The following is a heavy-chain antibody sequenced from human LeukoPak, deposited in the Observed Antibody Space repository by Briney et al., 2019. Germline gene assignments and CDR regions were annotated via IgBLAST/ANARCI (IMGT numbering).Heavy chain of an antibody. V-gene: IGHV3-23*01. CDR2: ISGSGGST. CDR3: AKAPDIVVVPAARGAFDI. Sequence: PGGSLRLSWAASRFTFSSYAMSWVRQAPGKGLEWVSAISGSGGSTYYADSVKGRFTISRDNSKNTLYLQMNSLRAEDTAVYYCAKAPDIVVVPAARGAFDIWGQGTMVTVSS. D-gene: IGHD2-2*01. J-gene: IGHJ3*02. CDR1: RFTFSSYA.